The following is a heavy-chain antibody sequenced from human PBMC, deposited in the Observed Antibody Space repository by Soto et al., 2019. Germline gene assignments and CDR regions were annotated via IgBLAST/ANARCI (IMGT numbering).Heavy chain of an antibody. CDR1: GFRFSDYY. D-gene: IGHD5-18*01. V-gene: IGHV3-11*01. Sequence: GGSLRLSCAASGFRFSDYYMTWIRQAPGQGLEWVSYISSRSGTIFYADSVKGRFTLSRDNSKNSMYLQMNSLRAEDTAVYYCAREVDRALVGSPHYFDYWGQGTLVTVSS. CDR3: AREVDRALVGSPHYFDY. J-gene: IGHJ4*01. CDR2: ISSRSGTI.